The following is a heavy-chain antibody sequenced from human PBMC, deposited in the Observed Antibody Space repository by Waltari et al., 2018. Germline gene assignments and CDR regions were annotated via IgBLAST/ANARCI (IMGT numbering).Heavy chain of an antibody. CDR2: IYYSWST. D-gene: IGHD3-16*01. J-gene: IGHJ5*02. CDR1: GGSISSYY. V-gene: IGHV4-59*01. CDR3: ARGSGRWGWFDP. Sequence: QVQLQESGPGLVKPSETLSLTCTVSGGSISSYYWSWIRQPPGKGLEWIGYIYYSWSTHDNPSLKSRVTISVDTSKNQFSLKLSSVTAADTAVYYCARGSGRWGWFDPWGQGTLVTVSS.